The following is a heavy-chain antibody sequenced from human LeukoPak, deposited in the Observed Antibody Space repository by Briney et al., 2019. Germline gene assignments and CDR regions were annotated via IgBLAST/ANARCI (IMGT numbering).Heavy chain of an antibody. J-gene: IGHJ4*02. CDR1: GFMFDDYG. CDR3: VRGTTYYDTSGYYGYYFDS. CDR2: INWNGGNI. D-gene: IGHD3-22*01. V-gene: IGHV3-20*04. Sequence: PGGSLRLSCAASGFMFDDYGMNWVRQAPGKGLEWVSGINWNGGNINYADSVKGRFTISRDNAKNSLYLQMNSLRAEDAALYYCVRGTTYYDTSGYYGYYFDSWGQGTLVTVSS.